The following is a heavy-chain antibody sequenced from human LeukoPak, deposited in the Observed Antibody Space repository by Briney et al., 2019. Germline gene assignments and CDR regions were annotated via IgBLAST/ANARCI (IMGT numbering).Heavy chain of an antibody. CDR3: ARVLTAVAGPYYFDF. D-gene: IGHD6-19*01. Sequence: SETLSLTCTVSGGSISRHYWSWIRQPAGKGLEWIGRIYSSGNTNYNPSLNSRVTMSVDTSKNQFSLKLTSVTAADAAVYYCARVLTAVAGPYYFDFWGQGTLVTVSS. V-gene: IGHV4-4*07. J-gene: IGHJ4*02. CDR1: GGSISRHY. CDR2: IYSSGNT.